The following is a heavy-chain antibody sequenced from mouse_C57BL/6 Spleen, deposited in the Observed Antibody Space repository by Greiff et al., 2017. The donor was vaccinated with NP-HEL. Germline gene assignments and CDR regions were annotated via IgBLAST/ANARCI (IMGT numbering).Heavy chain of an antibody. D-gene: IGHD3-2*02. Sequence: QVQLQQSGAELVKPGASVKLSCKASGYTFTSYWMHWVKQRPGQGLEWIGMIHPNSGSTNYNEKFKSKATLTVDKSSSTAYMQLSSLTSEDSAVYYCARGGLDSSGTFDYWGQGTTLTVSS. CDR1: GYTFTSYW. CDR3: ARGGLDSSGTFDY. J-gene: IGHJ2*01. CDR2: IHPNSGST. V-gene: IGHV1-64*01.